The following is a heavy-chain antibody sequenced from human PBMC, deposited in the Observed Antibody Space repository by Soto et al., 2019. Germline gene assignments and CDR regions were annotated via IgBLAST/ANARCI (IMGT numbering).Heavy chain of an antibody. CDR2: ISSNSAEK. CDR3: GRELQPWARRGVDC. CDR1: GFALSSHS. D-gene: IGHD2-15*01. Sequence: EVQLVESGGGLVQPGGSLRLSCATSGFALSSHSMNWVRQAPGKGLEWVSLISSNSAEKFYADAGKGRFSMSRDNGENLMWLQMDGLRVEDTAIYYCGRELQPWARRGVDCWGQGDRVTVSS. J-gene: IGHJ4*02. V-gene: IGHV3-21*05.